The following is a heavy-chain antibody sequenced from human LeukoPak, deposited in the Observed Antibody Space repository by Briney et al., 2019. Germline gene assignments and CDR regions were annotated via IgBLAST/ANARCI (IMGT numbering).Heavy chain of an antibody. Sequence: ASVKVSCKASGYTFTDYYMHWVRQAPGQGLEWMGWINPNGGGTNYAQKFQGRVTMTRDTSISTAYMELSRLRSDDTAVYYCARDGGYSGYGDYWGQGTLVTVSS. CDR2: INPNGGGT. D-gene: IGHD5-12*01. CDR1: GYTFTDYY. CDR3: ARDGGYSGYGDY. J-gene: IGHJ4*02. V-gene: IGHV1-2*02.